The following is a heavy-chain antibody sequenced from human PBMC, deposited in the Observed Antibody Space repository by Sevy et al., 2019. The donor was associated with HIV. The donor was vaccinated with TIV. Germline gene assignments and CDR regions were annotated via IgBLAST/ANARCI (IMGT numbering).Heavy chain of an antibody. CDR3: ARDGIAAGSYYYMDV. Sequence: ASVKVSCKASGGTFSSYAIGWVRQAPGQGLEWMGGIIPIFGTANYAQKFQGRVTITADKSTSTAYMELSSLRSEDTAVYYCARDGIAAGSYYYMDVWGKGTTVTVSS. CDR1: GGTFSSYA. CDR2: IIPIFGTA. J-gene: IGHJ6*03. V-gene: IGHV1-69*06. D-gene: IGHD6-13*01.